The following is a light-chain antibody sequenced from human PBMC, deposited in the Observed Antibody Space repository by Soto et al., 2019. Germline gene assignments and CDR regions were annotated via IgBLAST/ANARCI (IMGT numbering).Light chain of an antibody. CDR1: QGISSY. CDR3: QHYNSYSEA. Sequence: IQLTQSSFSLAASVGDRVTITCRASQGISSYLAWYQQKPGKAPKLLIYAASTLQSGVPSRFSGSGSGTEFTLTISSLQPDDFATYYCQHYNSYSEAFGQGTKVDIK. V-gene: IGKV1-9*01. CDR2: AAS. J-gene: IGKJ1*01.